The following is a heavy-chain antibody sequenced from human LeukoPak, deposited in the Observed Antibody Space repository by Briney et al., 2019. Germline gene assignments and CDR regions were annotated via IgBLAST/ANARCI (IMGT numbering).Heavy chain of an antibody. V-gene: IGHV3-30-3*02. CDR3: AKSAVIIGYFDY. J-gene: IGHJ4*02. CDR2: ISYDGSNK. Sequence: GRSLRLSCAASGFTFSSYAMHWVRQAPGKGPEWVAVISYDGSNKYYADSVKGRFTISRDNSKDTLYLQMNSLRAEGTAVYFCAKSAVIIGYFDYWGQGTLVTVSS. CDR1: GFTFSSYA. D-gene: IGHD2-21*01.